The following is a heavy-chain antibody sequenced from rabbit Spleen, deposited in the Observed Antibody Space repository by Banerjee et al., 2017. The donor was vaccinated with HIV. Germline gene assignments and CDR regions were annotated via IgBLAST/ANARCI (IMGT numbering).Heavy chain of an antibody. V-gene: IGHV1S45*01. J-gene: IGHJ4*01. Sequence: QEQLEESGGDLVKPGASLTLTCTASGFSFSNGYDMCWVRQAPGKGLEWIGCIYTGSGTTYYASWAKGRFTISKTSSTTVTLQMTSLTAADTATYFCAREINGDHITYYNLWGPGTLVTVS. CDR3: AREINGDHITYYNL. CDR1: GFSFSNGYD. CDR2: IYTGSGTT. D-gene: IGHD2-1*01.